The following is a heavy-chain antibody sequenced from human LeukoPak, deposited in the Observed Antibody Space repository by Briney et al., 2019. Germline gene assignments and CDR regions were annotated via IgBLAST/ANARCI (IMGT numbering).Heavy chain of an antibody. Sequence: SQTLSLTCTVSGGSISSGGYYWSWIRQHPGKGLEGIGYIYYSGSTYYNPSLKSRVTISVDTSKNQFSLKLSSVTAADTAVYYCTRYYDFWSGYPRFFDYWGQGTLVTVSS. CDR1: GGSISSGGYY. CDR3: TRYYDFWSGYPRFFDY. J-gene: IGHJ4*02. D-gene: IGHD3-3*01. V-gene: IGHV4-31*03. CDR2: IYYSGST.